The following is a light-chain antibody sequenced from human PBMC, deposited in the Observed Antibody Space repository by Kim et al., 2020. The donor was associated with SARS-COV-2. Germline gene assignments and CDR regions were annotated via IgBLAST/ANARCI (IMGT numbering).Light chain of an antibody. CDR1: SLRTYY. CDR2: GKN. Sequence: SSELTQDPAVSVALGQTVRITCQGDSLRTYYAAWYQQKPGQAPVIVISGKNNRPSGIPDRFSGSISGNTASLTITGAQADDEADYYCDSRDSSGRHLVFG. V-gene: IGLV3-19*01. CDR3: DSRDSSGRHLV. J-gene: IGLJ2*01.